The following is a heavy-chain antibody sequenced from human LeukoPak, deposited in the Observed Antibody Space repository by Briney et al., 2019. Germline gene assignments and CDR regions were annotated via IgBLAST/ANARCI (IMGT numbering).Heavy chain of an antibody. Sequence: GGSLRLSCAASGFTFSDYYMSWIRQAPGKGLEWVSYISSSSSYTNYADSVKGRFTISRDNAKNSLYLQMNSLRAEDTAVYYRARDLSGITMVRGSYYFDYWGQGTLVTVSS. CDR3: ARDLSGITMVRGSYYFDY. J-gene: IGHJ4*02. CDR2: ISSSSSYT. D-gene: IGHD3-10*01. CDR1: GFTFSDYY. V-gene: IGHV3-11*05.